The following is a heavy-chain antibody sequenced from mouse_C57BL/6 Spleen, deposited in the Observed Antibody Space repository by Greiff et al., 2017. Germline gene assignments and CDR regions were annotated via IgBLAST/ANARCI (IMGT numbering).Heavy chain of an antibody. Sequence: EVKLMESGGGLVKPGGSLKLSCAASGFTFSDYGMHWVRQAPEKGLEWVAYISSGSSTIYYADTVKGRFTISRDNAKNTLFRQMTSLRSEDTAMYYCARAPSIYYFAMDYWGQGTSVTVSS. D-gene: IGHD2-3*01. CDR3: ARAPSIYYFAMDY. CDR1: GFTFSDYG. J-gene: IGHJ4*01. CDR2: ISSGSSTI. V-gene: IGHV5-17*01.